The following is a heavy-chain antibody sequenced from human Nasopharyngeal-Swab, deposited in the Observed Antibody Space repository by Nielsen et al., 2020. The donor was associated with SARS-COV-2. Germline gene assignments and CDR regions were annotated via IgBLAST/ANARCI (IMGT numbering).Heavy chain of an antibody. Sequence: GGSLRLSCAASGFTFSSFGMHWVRQAPGKGLVWVSRIRGDGSDPSYADPVKGRFTISKDNAKNTMYLQMNSLRADDTAMYFCARDRSGETGTVGADWGQGTLVTVSS. D-gene: IGHD1-7*01. J-gene: IGHJ4*02. CDR1: GFTFSSFG. CDR3: ARDRSGETGTVGAD. CDR2: IRGDGSDP. V-gene: IGHV3-74*01.